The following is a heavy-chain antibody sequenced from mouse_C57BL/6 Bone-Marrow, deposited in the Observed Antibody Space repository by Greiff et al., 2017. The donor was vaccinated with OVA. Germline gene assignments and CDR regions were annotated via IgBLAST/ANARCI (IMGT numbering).Heavy chain of an antibody. CDR1: GYTFTSYW. CDR3: ARRVITTVVAPLDY. J-gene: IGHJ2*01. Sequence: VQLQQPGAELVRPGSSVKLSCKASGYTFTSYWMDWVKQRPGQGLEWIGNIYPSDSETHYNQKFKDKATLTVDKSSSTAYMQLSSLTSEDSAVYYCARRVITTVVAPLDYWGQGTTLTVSS. D-gene: IGHD1-1*01. V-gene: IGHV1-61*01. CDR2: IYPSDSET.